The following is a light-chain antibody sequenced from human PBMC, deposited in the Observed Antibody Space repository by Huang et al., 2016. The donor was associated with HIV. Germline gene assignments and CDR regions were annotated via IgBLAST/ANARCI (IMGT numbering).Light chain of an antibody. Sequence: DIQMTQSPASLSASTGVRVTLTCRASQDIGKYVAWFQQKPGKVPRLLIDGASMLQSGVPSRFTGRGSGTDFTLTITNFQPEDIATYYCQRYDIAPRAFGQGTKVDLK. CDR2: GAS. V-gene: IGKV1-27*01. CDR1: QDIGKY. CDR3: QRYDIAPRA. J-gene: IGKJ1*01.